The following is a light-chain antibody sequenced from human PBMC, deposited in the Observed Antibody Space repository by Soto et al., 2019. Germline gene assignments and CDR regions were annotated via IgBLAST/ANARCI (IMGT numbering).Light chain of an antibody. CDR3: SSYTTTSARV. V-gene: IGLV2-14*03. Sequence: QSVLTQPASVSGSPGQSITISCTGTSSDIGGYNSVSWYQQHPGKAPQLLIYDVSYRPSGISSRFSGSKFGNTASLTISGLRAADEADYYCSSYTTTSARVFGGGTKVTVL. CDR2: DVS. CDR1: SSDIGGYNS. J-gene: IGLJ2*01.